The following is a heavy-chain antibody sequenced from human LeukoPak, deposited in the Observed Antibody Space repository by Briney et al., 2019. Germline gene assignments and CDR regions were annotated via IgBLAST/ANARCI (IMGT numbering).Heavy chain of an antibody. CDR2: IYYSGST. J-gene: IGHJ5*02. Sequence: KPSETLSLNCTVSGGYISSSGYYWGWIRQPPGKGLEWIASIYYSGSTYYNPSLKSRVTISVDTSKNQLSLKLSSLTAADTAVYYCARHEYSGSYYGLSWFDPWGQGALVTVSS. V-gene: IGHV4-39*01. CDR3: ARHEYSGSYYGLSWFDP. CDR1: GGYISSSGYY. D-gene: IGHD1-26*01.